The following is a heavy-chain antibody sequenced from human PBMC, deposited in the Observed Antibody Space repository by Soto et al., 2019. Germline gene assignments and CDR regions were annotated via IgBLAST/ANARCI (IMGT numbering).Heavy chain of an antibody. D-gene: IGHD3-10*01. Sequence: QVQLVESGGGLVKPGGSLRLSCADSGFTFSDYYMSWIRQAPGKELEWVSYISSSSSYTNYADSVKGRFTISRDNAKNSLCLQMNSLRAEDTAVYYCARVPMVRGRSSYGMDVWGQGTTVTVSS. V-gene: IGHV3-11*05. CDR2: ISSSSSYT. J-gene: IGHJ6*02. CDR3: ARVPMVRGRSSYGMDV. CDR1: GFTFSDYY.